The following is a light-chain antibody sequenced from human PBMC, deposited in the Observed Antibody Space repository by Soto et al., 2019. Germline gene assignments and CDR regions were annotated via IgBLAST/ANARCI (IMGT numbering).Light chain of an antibody. CDR1: QSVGSN. CDR3: QQYNNWPPT. J-gene: IGKJ5*01. CDR2: GAS. V-gene: IGKV3D-15*01. Sequence: EIVMTQSPATLSVSPGERATLSCRASQSVGSNLAWYQQKHGQAPRLLIYGASTRATDIPARFSGSGSGTEFTLTISSLQSEDFAVYYCQQYNNWPPTFGQGTRLEIK.